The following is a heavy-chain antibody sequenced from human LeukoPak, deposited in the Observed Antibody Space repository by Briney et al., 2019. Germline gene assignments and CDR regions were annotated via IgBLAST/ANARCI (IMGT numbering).Heavy chain of an antibody. J-gene: IGHJ4*02. CDR2: IYSGGST. CDR1: GFTVSSNY. CDR3: ARSIGWAADSGPDY. D-gene: IGHD5-12*01. V-gene: IGHV3-53*01. Sequence: GGSLRLSCAASGFTVSSNYMSWVRQAQGKGLEWVSVIYSGGSTYYADSVKGRFTISRDNSKNTLYLQMNSLRAEDTAVYYCARSIGWAADSGPDYWGQGTLVTVSS.